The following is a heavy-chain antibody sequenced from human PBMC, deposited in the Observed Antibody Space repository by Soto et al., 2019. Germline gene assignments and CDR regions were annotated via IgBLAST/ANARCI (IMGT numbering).Heavy chain of an antibody. V-gene: IGHV1-18*01. CDR1: GYTFGSYG. Sequence: QVQLVQSGAEVKKPGASVKVSCKASGYTFGSYGMTWVRQAPGQGLEWMGWISAYNGNTDYAQKFQGRVTLTTDTSTDTAYMELRSLRSYDTAVYYCARDRVVVPGWFDPWGQGTLVTVSS. CDR2: ISAYNGNT. D-gene: IGHD3-3*01. CDR3: ARDRVVVPGWFDP. J-gene: IGHJ5*02.